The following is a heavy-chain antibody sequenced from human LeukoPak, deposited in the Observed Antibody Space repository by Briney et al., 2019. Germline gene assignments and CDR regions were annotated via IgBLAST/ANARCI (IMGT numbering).Heavy chain of an antibody. Sequence: PGGSLRLSCAASGFTFSNAWMSWVRQAPGKGLEWVANINQDGSEKNYVDPVKGRFTISRDNAKNSLYLQMNSLRAEDTAVYYCARDEGVSFDYWGQETLVTVSS. CDR3: ARDEGVSFDY. CDR1: GFTFSNAW. CDR2: INQDGSEK. J-gene: IGHJ4*02. V-gene: IGHV3-7*05.